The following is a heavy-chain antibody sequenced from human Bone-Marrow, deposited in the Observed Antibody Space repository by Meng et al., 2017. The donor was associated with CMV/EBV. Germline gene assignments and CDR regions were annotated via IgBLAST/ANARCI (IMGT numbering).Heavy chain of an antibody. J-gene: IGHJ6*02. Sequence: ASVKVSCKVSGYTLTELSMHWVRQAPGKGLEWMGGFDPEDGETIYAQKFQGRVTMTEDTSTDTAYMELSSLRSEDTAVYYCATGIAAPYGMAVWGQGTTVTVSS. CDR3: ATGIAAPYGMAV. CDR1: GYTLTELS. CDR2: FDPEDGET. V-gene: IGHV1-24*01. D-gene: IGHD6-6*01.